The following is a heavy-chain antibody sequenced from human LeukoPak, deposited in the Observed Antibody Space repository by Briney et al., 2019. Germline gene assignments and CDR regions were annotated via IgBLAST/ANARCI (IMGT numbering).Heavy chain of an antibody. CDR2: ISYDGFNK. J-gene: IGHJ4*02. CDR3: AKERNLEIAVAGTLFDY. Sequence: HPGGSLRLSCAASKFTFSSYAMHWVRQAPGKGLVWVAIISYDGFNKDYADSVKGRFTISRDNSKNMLYLQMNSLRAEDTAVYYCAKERNLEIAVAGTLFDYWGQGTLVTVSS. CDR1: KFTFSSYA. V-gene: IGHV3-30-3*01. D-gene: IGHD6-19*01.